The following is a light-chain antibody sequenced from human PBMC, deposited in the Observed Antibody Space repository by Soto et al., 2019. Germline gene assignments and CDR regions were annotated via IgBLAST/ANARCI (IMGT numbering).Light chain of an antibody. J-gene: IGKJ4*01. CDR2: GAS. CDR3: QQYGSSLLT. CDR1: QSVSSSS. V-gene: IGKV3-20*01. Sequence: EVVLTQSPGTLALSPGERATLSCRASQSVSSSSLAWYQQKPGQAPRLLIYGASRRATGIPDRFSGSGSGTDFTLTISRLEPEDFAVYYCQQYGSSLLTFGGGTKVDI.